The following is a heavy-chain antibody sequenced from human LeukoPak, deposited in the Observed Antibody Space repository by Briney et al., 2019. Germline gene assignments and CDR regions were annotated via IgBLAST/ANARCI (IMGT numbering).Heavy chain of an antibody. CDR2: IYYSGST. J-gene: IGHJ4*02. Sequence: SETLSLTCTVSGGSISSYYWSSIRQPPGKGLEWIGYIYYSGSTNYNPSLKSRVTISVDTSKNQFSLNLSSVTAADTAVYYCARATYGGNYYFDYWGQGTLVTVSS. V-gene: IGHV4-59*01. CDR1: GGSISSYY. D-gene: IGHD2-21*01. CDR3: ARATYGGNYYFDY.